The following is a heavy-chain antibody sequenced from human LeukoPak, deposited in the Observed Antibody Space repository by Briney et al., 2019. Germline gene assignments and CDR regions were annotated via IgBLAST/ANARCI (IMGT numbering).Heavy chain of an antibody. CDR2: INRDGSDK. V-gene: IGHV3-7*01. D-gene: IGHD3-10*01. Sequence: GGSLRLSCAASGFTFSNYWMTWVRHAPGEGLEWVANINRDGSDKDYVDSLKGRFTISRDNAKNSLYLQINSLRVEDTAVYYCARDVRFRGPTDYWGQGTLVTVSS. CDR1: GFTFSNYW. J-gene: IGHJ4*02. CDR3: ARDVRFRGPTDY.